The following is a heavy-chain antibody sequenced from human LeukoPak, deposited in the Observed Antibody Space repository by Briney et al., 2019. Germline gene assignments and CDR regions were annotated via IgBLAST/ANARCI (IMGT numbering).Heavy chain of an antibody. V-gene: IGHV3-30-3*01. CDR3: ARDLAAAGYYYYYGMDV. J-gene: IGHJ6*02. D-gene: IGHD6-13*01. CDR1: GFTFSSYA. Sequence: GRTLRLSCAASGFTFSSYAMHWVRQAPGKGLEWVAVISYDGSNKYYADSVKGRFTISRDNSKNTLYLQMNSLRAEDTAVYYCARDLAAAGYYYYYGMDVWGQGTTVTVSS. CDR2: ISYDGSNK.